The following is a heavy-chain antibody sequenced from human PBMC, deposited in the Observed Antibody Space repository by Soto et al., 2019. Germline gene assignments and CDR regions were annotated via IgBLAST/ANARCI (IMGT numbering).Heavy chain of an antibody. CDR3: AKGIAAAGPPLYYYYGMDV. Sequence: GGSLRLSCAASGFTFSIYSMNWVRQAPGKGLEWVSYISSSSSTIYYADSVKGRFTISRDNSKNSLYLQMNSLRTEDTALYYCAKGIAAAGPPLYYYYGMDVWGQGTTVTVSS. J-gene: IGHJ6*02. CDR1: GFTFSIYS. V-gene: IGHV3-48*04. D-gene: IGHD6-13*01. CDR2: ISSSSSTI.